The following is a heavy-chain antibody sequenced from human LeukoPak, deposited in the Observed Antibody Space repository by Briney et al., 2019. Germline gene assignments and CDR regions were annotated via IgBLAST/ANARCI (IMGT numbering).Heavy chain of an antibody. D-gene: IGHD4-11*01. CDR2: ISSSSSYI. Sequence: PGGSLRLSCAASGFTFSSYSMNWVRQAPGKGLEWVSSISSSSSYIYYADSVKGRFTISRDNAKNSLYLQMNSLRAEDTAVYYCARGGSLQYQALGYWGQGTLVTVSS. J-gene: IGHJ4*02. V-gene: IGHV3-21*01. CDR1: GFTFSSYS. CDR3: ARGGSLQYQALGY.